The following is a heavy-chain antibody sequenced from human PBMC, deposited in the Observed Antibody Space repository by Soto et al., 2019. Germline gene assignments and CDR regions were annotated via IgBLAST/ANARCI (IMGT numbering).Heavy chain of an antibody. V-gene: IGHV3-74*01. CDR1: GVTFRSYW. D-gene: IGHD6-13*01. J-gene: IGHJ4*02. CDR2: ITSDGSST. CDR3: ASGGSSLNFDS. Sequence: GGSLRLSCAASGVTFRSYWMQWVRQAPGKGLVWVSWITSDGSSTSYADSVKGRFTISRDNAKNTLFLQMNSLRAEDTAVYFCASGGSSLNFDSWGQGTLVTVSS.